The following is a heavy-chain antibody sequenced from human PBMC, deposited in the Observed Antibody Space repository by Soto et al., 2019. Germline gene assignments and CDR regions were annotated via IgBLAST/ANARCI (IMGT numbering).Heavy chain of an antibody. CDR3: ARGLYSSSWYKWFDP. CDR1: GGTFSSYA. CDR2: IIPIFGTA. J-gene: IGHJ5*02. Sequence: SVKVSCKASGGTFSSYAISWVRQAPGQGLEWMGGIIPIFGTANYARKFQGRVTITADESTSTAYMELSSLRSEDTAVYYCARGLYSSSWYKWFDPWGQGTLVTVSS. D-gene: IGHD6-13*01. V-gene: IGHV1-69*13.